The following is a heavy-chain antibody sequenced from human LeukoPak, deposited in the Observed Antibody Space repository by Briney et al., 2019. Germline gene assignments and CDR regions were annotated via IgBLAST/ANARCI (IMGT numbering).Heavy chain of an antibody. V-gene: IGHV3-33*01. CDR3: AREVRLPSGSYYFDY. Sequence: PGGSLRLSCAASGFTFSSYGMHWVRQAPGKGLEWVAVIWYDGSNKYYADSVKGRFTISRDNSKNTLYLQMNSLRAEGTAVYYCAREVRLPSGSYYFDYWGQGTLVTVSS. D-gene: IGHD1-26*01. CDR2: IWYDGSNK. CDR1: GFTFSSYG. J-gene: IGHJ4*02.